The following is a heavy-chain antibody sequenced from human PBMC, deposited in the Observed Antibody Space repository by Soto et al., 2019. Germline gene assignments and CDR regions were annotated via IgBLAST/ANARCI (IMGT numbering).Heavy chain of an antibody. CDR2: IDPSDSYT. J-gene: IGHJ5*02. Sequence: GESLKISCKGSGYSFTNYWISWVRQMPGKGLEWMGRIDPSDSYTKHSPSFQGHVTISADKSISTAYLQWSSLKASDATMYYCARQYCRSTSCYIGWFDPWGQGTLVTVSS. CDR1: GYSFTNYW. D-gene: IGHD2-2*02. CDR3: ARQYCRSTSCYIGWFDP. V-gene: IGHV5-10-1*01.